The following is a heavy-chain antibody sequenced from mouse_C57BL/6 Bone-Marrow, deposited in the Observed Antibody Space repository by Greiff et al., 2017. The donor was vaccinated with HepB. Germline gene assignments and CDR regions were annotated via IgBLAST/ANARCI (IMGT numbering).Heavy chain of an antibody. D-gene: IGHD1-1*01. CDR1: GYTFTSYW. CDR3: ARGITTVATGFDY. J-gene: IGHJ2*01. CDR2: IHPNSGST. Sequence: VQLQQPGAELVKPGASVKLSCKASGYTFTSYWMHWVKQRPGQGLEWIGMIHPNSGSTNYNEKFKSKATLTVDKSSSTAYMQLSSLTSEDSAVYYCARGITTVATGFDYWGQGTTLTGSS. V-gene: IGHV1-64*01.